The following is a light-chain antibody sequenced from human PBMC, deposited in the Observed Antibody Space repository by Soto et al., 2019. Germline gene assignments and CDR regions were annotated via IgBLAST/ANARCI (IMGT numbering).Light chain of an antibody. Sequence: MTQSQATLSGSPGERATLSCSAGQSVSSDLAWYQKKPGKAPRLLIYDASNRATGVPARFSGSGYGTDLTLTISSLQNEDFETYYCQQSYSNLCTFGHGTQVDIK. J-gene: IGKJ1*01. CDR2: DAS. CDR1: QSVSSD. V-gene: IGKV3D-15*01. CDR3: QQSYSNLCT.